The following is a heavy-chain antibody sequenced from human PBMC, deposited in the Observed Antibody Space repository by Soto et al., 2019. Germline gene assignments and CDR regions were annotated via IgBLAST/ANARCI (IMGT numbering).Heavy chain of an antibody. V-gene: IGHV4-59*01. J-gene: IGHJ5*02. D-gene: IGHD6-13*01. CDR2: IYYSGST. Sequence: PSETLSLTCTVSGGSFSSYYWSWIRQPPGKGLEWIGYIYYSGSTNYNPSLKSRVTISVDTSKNQFSLKLSSVTAADTAVYYCARGEGAIAAAGTERRFEPWCPGTLATDPS. CDR1: GGSFSSYY. CDR3: ARGEGAIAAAGTERRFEP.